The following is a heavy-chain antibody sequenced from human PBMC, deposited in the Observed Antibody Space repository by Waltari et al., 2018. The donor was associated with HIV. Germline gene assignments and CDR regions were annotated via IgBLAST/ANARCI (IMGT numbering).Heavy chain of an antibody. Sequence: CKASGYTFTTYTIHWVRQAPGQRLEWMGWINAGNGNTKYSQNFQDRVTFTRDTSASTAYMELSSLRSEDTALYYCARTYDILTGFGWFDPWGQGTLVTVSS. CDR2: INAGNGNT. CDR1: GYTFTTYT. V-gene: IGHV1-3*01. CDR3: ARTYDILTGFGWFDP. J-gene: IGHJ5*02. D-gene: IGHD3-9*01.